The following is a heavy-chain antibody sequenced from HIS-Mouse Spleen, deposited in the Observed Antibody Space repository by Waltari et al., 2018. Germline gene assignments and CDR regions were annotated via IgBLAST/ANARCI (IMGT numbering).Heavy chain of an antibody. CDR2: IYYSGST. CDR3: AREIPYSSSWYDWYFDL. CDR1: GGSISSSSYY. D-gene: IGHD6-13*01. V-gene: IGHV4-39*07. Sequence: QLQLQESGPGLVKPSETLSLTCTVSGGSISSSSYYWGWIRQPPGKGPEWLGSIYYSGSTHYNPSPKSRINITIDPSKNQFSLKLSFVNAAEPAVYYCAREIPYSSSWYDWYFDLWGRGTLVTVSS. J-gene: IGHJ2*01.